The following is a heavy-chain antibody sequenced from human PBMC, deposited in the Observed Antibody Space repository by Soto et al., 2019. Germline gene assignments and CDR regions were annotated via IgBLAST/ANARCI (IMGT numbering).Heavy chain of an antibody. CDR2: ISAYNGNT. J-gene: IGHJ6*02. V-gene: IGHV1-18*01. CDR1: GYTFTSYG. CDR3: ARLAGYCSGGSCYYYYGMDV. D-gene: IGHD2-15*01. Sequence: QVQLVQSGAEVKKPGASVKVSCKASGYTFTSYGISWVRQAPGQGLEWMGWISAYNGNTNYAQKLQGRVTMTTDTSTSTGYMELRSLSSDDTAVYYCARLAGYCSGGSCYYYYGMDVWGQGTTVTVSS.